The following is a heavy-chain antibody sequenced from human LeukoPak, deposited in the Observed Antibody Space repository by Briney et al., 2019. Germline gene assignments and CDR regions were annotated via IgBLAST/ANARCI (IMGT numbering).Heavy chain of an antibody. V-gene: IGHV3-74*01. CDR3: ARDDDYYDSSGYFPGGY. D-gene: IGHD3-22*01. J-gene: IGHJ4*02. CDR2: INSDGSST. Sequence: GGSLRLSCAASGFTFSDYYMSWIRQAPGKGLVWVSRINSDGSSTSYADSVQGRFTISRDNAKNTLYLQMNSLRAEDTAVYYCARDDDYYDSSGYFPGGYWGQGTLVTVSS. CDR1: GFTFSDYY.